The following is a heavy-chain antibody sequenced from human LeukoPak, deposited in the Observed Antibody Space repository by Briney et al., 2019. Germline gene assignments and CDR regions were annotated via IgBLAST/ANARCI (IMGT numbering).Heavy chain of an antibody. D-gene: IGHD3-22*01. Sequence: GGSLRLSCAASGFTFSDYYMSWIRQAPGKGLEWVSHISRSASVIYNADSVKGRFTISRDNAKNSLYLQMNSLRAEDTAVYYCARTAYYYDSSGYDDAFDIWGQGTMVTVSS. J-gene: IGHJ3*02. V-gene: IGHV3-11*01. CDR3: ARTAYYYDSSGYDDAFDI. CDR1: GFTFSDYY. CDR2: ISRSASVI.